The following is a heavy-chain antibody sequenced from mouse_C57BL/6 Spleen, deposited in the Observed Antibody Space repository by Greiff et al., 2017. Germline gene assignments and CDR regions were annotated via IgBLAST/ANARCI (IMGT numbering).Heavy chain of an antibody. CDR2: INYDGSST. D-gene: IGHD2-2*01. J-gene: IGHJ4*01. Sequence: EVMLVESEGGLVQPGSSMKLSCTASGFTFSDYYMAWVRQVPEKGLEWVANINYDGSSTYYLDSLKSRFIISRDNAKNILYLQMSSLKSEDTATYYCARSLYGYAESDYAMDYWGQGTSVTVSS. V-gene: IGHV5-16*01. CDR1: GFTFSDYY. CDR3: ARSLYGYAESDYAMDY.